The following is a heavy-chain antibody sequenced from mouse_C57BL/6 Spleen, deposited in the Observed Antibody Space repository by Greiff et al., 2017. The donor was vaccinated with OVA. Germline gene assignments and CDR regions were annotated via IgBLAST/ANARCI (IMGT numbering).Heavy chain of an antibody. CDR3: ARDYGRGTYAMDY. CDR1: GYTFTSYG. D-gene: IGHD1-1*01. V-gene: IGHV1-58*01. CDR2: IYIGNGYT. Sequence: DVKLVESGAELVRPGSSVKMSCKTSGYTFTSYGINWVKQRPGQGLEWIGYIYIGNGYTEYNEKFKGKATLTSDTSSSTAYMQLSSLTSEDSAIYFCARDYGRGTYAMDYWGQGTSVTVSS. J-gene: IGHJ4*01.